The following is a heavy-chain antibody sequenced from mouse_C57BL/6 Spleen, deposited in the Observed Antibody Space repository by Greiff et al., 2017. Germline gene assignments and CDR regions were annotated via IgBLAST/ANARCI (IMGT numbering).Heavy chain of an antibody. CDR3: ARYKGALVYMDY. V-gene: IGHV7-3*01. CDR2: IRNKANGYTT. Sequence: EVKLMESGGGLVQPGGSLSLSCAASGFTFTDYYMSWVRQPPGKALEWLGFIRNKANGYTTEYSASVKGRLTISRDNSPSILNLQMNALGAEDSANYCGARYKGALVYMDYWGQGTTLTVSS. J-gene: IGHJ2*01. CDR1: GFTFTDYY. D-gene: IGHD1-1*01.